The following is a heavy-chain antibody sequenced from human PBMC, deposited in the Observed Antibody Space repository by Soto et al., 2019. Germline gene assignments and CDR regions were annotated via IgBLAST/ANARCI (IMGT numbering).Heavy chain of an antibody. CDR2: ISANGVGT. CDR3: TREDRWNGFDI. V-gene: IGHV3-64*07. J-gene: IGHJ3*02. Sequence: EVQLVESGGGLVQPGGSLRLSCAASGFTFSSYSMHWVRQAPGKRLEYFSAISANGVGTYYADSVKGRFIISRDNSKNTLYLQMGSLETEDLAVYYCTREDRWNGFDIGGQGTMVTVLS. CDR1: GFTFSSYS. D-gene: IGHD2-15*01.